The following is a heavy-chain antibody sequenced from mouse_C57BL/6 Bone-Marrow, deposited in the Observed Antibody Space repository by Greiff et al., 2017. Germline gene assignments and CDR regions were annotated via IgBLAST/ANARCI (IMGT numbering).Heavy chain of an antibody. CDR1: GYTFTSYD. CDR3: ARSFYYGSSNYWYFDV. V-gene: IGHV1-85*01. D-gene: IGHD1-1*01. J-gene: IGHJ1*03. Sequence: QVQLQQSGPELVKPGASVKLSCKASGYTFTSYDINWVKQRPGQGLEWIGWIYPRDGSTKYNEKFKGQATLTVDTSSSTAYMELHSLTSEDSAVYFCARSFYYGSSNYWYFDVWGTGTTVTVSS. CDR2: IYPRDGST.